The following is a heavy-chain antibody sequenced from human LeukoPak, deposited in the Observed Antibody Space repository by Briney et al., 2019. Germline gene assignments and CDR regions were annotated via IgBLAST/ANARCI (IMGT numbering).Heavy chain of an antibody. Sequence: MXXXRQAPXXXXGWVSYISSSGSTIYYADSVKCRFTISRDNAKNSLDLEMNSLRDEDTAVYYCARRMSSGSNPFDYWGQGTLVTVSS. D-gene: IGHD1-26*01. CDR3: ARRMSSGSNPFDY. CDR2: ISSSGSTI. J-gene: IGHJ4*02. V-gene: IGHV3-48*02.